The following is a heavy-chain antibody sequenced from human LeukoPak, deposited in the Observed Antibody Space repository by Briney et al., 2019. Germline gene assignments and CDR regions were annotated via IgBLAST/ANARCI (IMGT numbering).Heavy chain of an antibody. CDR2: ISGSGGST. CDR3: AMLDRGFDWLLLAYTPFDY. J-gene: IGHJ4*02. CDR1: GFTFSSYA. V-gene: IGHV3-23*01. Sequence: GGSLRLSCAASGFTFSSYAMSWVRQAPGKGLEWVSAISGSGGSTYYADSVKGRFTISRDNSKNTLYLQMNSLRAEDTAVYYCAMLDRGFDWLLLAYTPFDYWGQGTLVTVSS. D-gene: IGHD3-9*01.